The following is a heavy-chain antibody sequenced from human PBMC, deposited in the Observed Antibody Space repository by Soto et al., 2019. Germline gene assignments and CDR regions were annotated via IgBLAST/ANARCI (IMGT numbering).Heavy chain of an antibody. V-gene: IGHV3-48*02. CDR2: ISDSGSNT. CDR3: ARDGRARSAYSSDYYYFSGMDV. D-gene: IGHD3-3*01. J-gene: IGHJ6*02. CDR1: GFKISSSS. Sequence: EVQLVESGGGLVQPGGSLRLSCAAFGFKISSSSMNWVRQAPGRGLEWVAYISDSGSNTLYADSVKGRFTVSRDTAKNSLYLQMSGLRDEDRAVYYCARDGRARSAYSSDYYYFSGMDVWGQGTTVTVSS.